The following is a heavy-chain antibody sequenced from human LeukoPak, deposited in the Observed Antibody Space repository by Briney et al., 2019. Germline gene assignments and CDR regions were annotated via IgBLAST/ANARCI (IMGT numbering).Heavy chain of an antibody. V-gene: IGHV4-34*01. CDR3: ARMGPEMATIRDY. J-gene: IGHJ4*02. CDR1: GGSFSGYY. Sequence: SXXXSLTCAVYGGSFSGYYWSWIRQPPGKGLEWIGEINHSGSTNYNPSLKSRVTISVDTSENQFSLKLSSVTAADTAVYYCARMGPEMATIRDYWGQGTLVTVSS. CDR2: INHSGST. D-gene: IGHD5-24*01.